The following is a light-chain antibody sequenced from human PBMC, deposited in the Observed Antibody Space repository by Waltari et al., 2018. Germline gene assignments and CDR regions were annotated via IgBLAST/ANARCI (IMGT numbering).Light chain of an antibody. J-gene: IGLJ2*01. CDR3: QAWDSSTAW. CDR2: QDS. CDR1: KLGDKY. V-gene: IGLV3-1*01. Sequence: SYELTQPPSVSVSPGQTASITCSGDKLGDKYACWYQQKPGQSPVLVIYQDSKRPPVIPERVSVSNSGNTATLPTSGTQAMDDADYFCQAWDSSTAWVGGGTTLTVL.